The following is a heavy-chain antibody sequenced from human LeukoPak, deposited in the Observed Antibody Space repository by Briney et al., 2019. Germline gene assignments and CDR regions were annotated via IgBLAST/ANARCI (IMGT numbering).Heavy chain of an antibody. CDR1: GGSFSAYY. CDR2: INHGGST. CDR3: ARYFDYGGNSRVFQH. Sequence: PSETLSLTCAVYGGSFSAYYWTWIRQPPGKGLEWIGEINHGGSTNYDPSLKSRVTISIDTAKNQFSLNMSSVTAADTAVYSCARYFDYGGNSRVFQHWGQGTLVTVSS. J-gene: IGHJ1*01. D-gene: IGHD4-23*01. V-gene: IGHV4-34*01.